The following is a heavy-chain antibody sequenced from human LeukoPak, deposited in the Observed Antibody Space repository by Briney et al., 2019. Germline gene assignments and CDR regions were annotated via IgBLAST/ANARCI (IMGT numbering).Heavy chain of an antibody. Sequence: GGSLRLSCAASGFTFSSYAMSWVRQAPGKGLEWVSAISGSGGSTYYADSVKGRFTISRDNAKNSLYLQMNSLRAEDTAVYYCATHRSYSSGWYESAFDIWGQGTMVTVSS. CDR2: ISGSGGST. CDR3: ATHRSYSSGWYESAFDI. J-gene: IGHJ3*02. V-gene: IGHV3-23*01. CDR1: GFTFSSYA. D-gene: IGHD6-19*01.